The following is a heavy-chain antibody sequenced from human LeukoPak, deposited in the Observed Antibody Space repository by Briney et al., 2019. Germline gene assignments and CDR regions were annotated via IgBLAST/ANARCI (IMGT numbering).Heavy chain of an antibody. CDR1: GVTFSGYG. J-gene: IGHJ6*02. D-gene: IGHD3-9*01. CDR2: ISYDGSNK. V-gene: IGHV3-30*18. CDR3: AKDKGRYDILTGYPYYYYYGMDV. Sequence: GGSLRLSCAASGVTFSGYGMHGGREAPGEGLERVAVISYDGSNKYYADSVKGRFIISRDNSKNTLYLQMNSLRAEDTAVYYCAKDKGRYDILTGYPYYYYYGMDVWGQGTTVTVSS.